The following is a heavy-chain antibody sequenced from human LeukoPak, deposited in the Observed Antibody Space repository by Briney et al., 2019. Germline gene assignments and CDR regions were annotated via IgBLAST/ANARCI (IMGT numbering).Heavy chain of an antibody. V-gene: IGHV3-23*01. Sequence: PGGSLRLSCAASGFTFSSYAMSWVRQAPGKGLEWVSAISGSGGSTYYADSVKGRSTISRDNSKNTLYLQMNSLRAEDTAVYYCAKDSNYGSGLDYWGQGTLVTVSS. CDR2: ISGSGGST. CDR1: GFTFSSYA. CDR3: AKDSNYGSGLDY. J-gene: IGHJ4*02. D-gene: IGHD3-10*01.